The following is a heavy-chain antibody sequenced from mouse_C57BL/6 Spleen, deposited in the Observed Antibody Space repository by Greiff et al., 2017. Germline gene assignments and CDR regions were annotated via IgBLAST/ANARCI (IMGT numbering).Heavy chain of an antibody. D-gene: IGHD1-1*01. Sequence: EVQLQQSGPVLVKPGASVKMSCKASGYTFTDYYMNWVKQSHGKSLEWIGVINPYNGGTSYNQKFKGKATLTNDKSSSTAYMELNSLTSEDSAVYYCSRGITTVVASRDFDVWGTGTTVTVSS. CDR3: SRGITTVVASRDFDV. CDR2: INPYNGGT. J-gene: IGHJ1*03. CDR1: GYTFTDYY. V-gene: IGHV1-19*01.